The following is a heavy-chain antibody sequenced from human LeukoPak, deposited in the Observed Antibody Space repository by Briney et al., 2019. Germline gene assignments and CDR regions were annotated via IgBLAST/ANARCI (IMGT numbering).Heavy chain of an antibody. CDR3: AKESGGDWGYFEY. CDR1: GITFGTYA. J-gene: IGHJ4*02. D-gene: IGHD2-21*01. Sequence: PGGSLRLSCAASGITFGTYAMTWVRQAPGKGLEWVSSIHNSGDKTFYSDSVRGRFTISRDNSKSMVYLQMNSLRADDTALYYCAKESGGDWGYFEYWGQGILVTVSS. CDR2: IHNSGDKT. V-gene: IGHV3-23*01.